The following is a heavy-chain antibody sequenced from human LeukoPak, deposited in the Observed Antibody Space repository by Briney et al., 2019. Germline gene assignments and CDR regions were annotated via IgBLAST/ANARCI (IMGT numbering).Heavy chain of an antibody. D-gene: IGHD3-22*01. CDR3: ARTTVDYYDSSGYSSY. CDR2: ISAYNGNT. J-gene: IGHJ4*02. CDR1: GYTFTSYG. Sequence: ASVKVSCKASGYTFTSYGISWVRQAPGQGLEWMGWISAYNGNTNYAQKLQGRVTMTTDTSTSTAYMELRSLRSDDTAVYYCARTTVDYYDSSGYSSYWGQGTLVTVSS. V-gene: IGHV1-18*01.